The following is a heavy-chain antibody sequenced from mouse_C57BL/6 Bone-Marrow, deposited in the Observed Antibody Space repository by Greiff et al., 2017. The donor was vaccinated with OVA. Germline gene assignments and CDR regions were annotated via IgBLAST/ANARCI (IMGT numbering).Heavy chain of an antibody. CDR3: SRLVYWYFDV. V-gene: IGHV1-69*01. CDR1: AYPFPSYW. Sequence: QLQLQHPGAELVIPGASVKLSCKASAYPFPSYWMPWVKQRPGQGLEWIGEFDPSYSYTNYNQQCKGKSTLTVDKSSSTAYMQLSSLTSEDSAVYYCSRLVYWYFDVWGTGTTVTVSS. J-gene: IGHJ1*03. D-gene: IGHD1-1*02. CDR2: FDPSYSYT.